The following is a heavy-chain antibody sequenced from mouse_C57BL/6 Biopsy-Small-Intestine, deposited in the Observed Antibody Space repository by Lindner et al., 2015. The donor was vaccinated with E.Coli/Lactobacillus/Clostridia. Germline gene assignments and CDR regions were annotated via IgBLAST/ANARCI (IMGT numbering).Heavy chain of an antibody. J-gene: IGHJ2*01. CDR3: TREGNSAFDY. Sequence: VQLQESGPELVKPGASVKMSCKASDYRFTSYYVHWVRQRPGQGLEWIGWIYPGSANTQYNEKFEGRATLTADTSSSTAYMQLSSLTSEDSAVYYCTREGNSAFDYWGQGTTLTVSS. CDR1: DYRFTSYY. D-gene: IGHD2-1*01. V-gene: IGHV1-66*01. CDR2: IYPGSANT.